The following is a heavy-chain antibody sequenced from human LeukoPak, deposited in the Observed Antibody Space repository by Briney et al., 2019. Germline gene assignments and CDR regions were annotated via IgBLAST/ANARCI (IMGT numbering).Heavy chain of an antibody. D-gene: IGHD3-3*01. CDR2: FDPEDGET. Sequence: ASVKVSCKVSGYTLTELSMHWVRQTPGKGLEWMGGFDPEDGETIYAQKFQGRVTMTEDTSTDTAYMELSSLRSEDTAVYYCATAKAIFGVVNFDYWGQGTLVTVSS. V-gene: IGHV1-24*01. CDR1: GYTLTELS. CDR3: ATAKAIFGVVNFDY. J-gene: IGHJ4*02.